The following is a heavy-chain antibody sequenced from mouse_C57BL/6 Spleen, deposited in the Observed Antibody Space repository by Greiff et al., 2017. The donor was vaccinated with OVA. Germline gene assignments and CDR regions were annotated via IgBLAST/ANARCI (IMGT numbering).Heavy chain of an antibody. CDR3: ARWDYGPDY. D-gene: IGHD1-1*01. Sequence: VHLVESGPELVKPGASVKISCKASGYAFSSSWMNWVKQRPGKGLEWIGRIYPGDGDTNYNGKFKGKATLTADKSSSTAYMQLSSLTSEDSAVYFCARWDYGPDYWGQGTTLTVSS. V-gene: IGHV1-82*01. CDR2: IYPGDGDT. J-gene: IGHJ2*01. CDR1: GYAFSSSW.